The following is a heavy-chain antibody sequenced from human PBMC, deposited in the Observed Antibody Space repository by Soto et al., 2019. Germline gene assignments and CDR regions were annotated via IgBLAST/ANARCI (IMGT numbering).Heavy chain of an antibody. CDR2: TYYRSRWYS. J-gene: IGHJ4*02. CDR3: ARGPPGFHSAFDF. D-gene: IGHD4-4*01. V-gene: IGHV6-1*01. CDR1: GDSVSSNGAA. Sequence: SQTLSLTCAISGDSVSSNGAAWNWIRQSPSRGLEWLGRTYYRSRWYSDYAPSVKSRITVNPDTSQNQFSLQLNSVTPEDTAIYYCARGPPGFHSAFDFWGQRTLVTVSS.